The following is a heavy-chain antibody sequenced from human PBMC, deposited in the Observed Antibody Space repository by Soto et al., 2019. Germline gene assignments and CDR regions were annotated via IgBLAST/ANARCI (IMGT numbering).Heavy chain of an antibody. CDR3: VRTSLVVAAATREDY. D-gene: IGHD2-15*01. Sequence: EVQRLESGGGLVQPGGSLRLSCAASGFTFSSYWMHWVRQAPGKGLVWVSRINSDGSSTSYADSVKGRFTISRDNAKNTMYLQMNSLRAEATAVYYCVRTSLVVAAATREDYWGQGTLVTVSS. CDR1: GFTFSSYW. J-gene: IGHJ4*02. CDR2: INSDGSST. V-gene: IGHV3-74*01.